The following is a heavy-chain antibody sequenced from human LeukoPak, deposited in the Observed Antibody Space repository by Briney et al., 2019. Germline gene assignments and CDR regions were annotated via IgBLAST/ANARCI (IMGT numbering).Heavy chain of an antibody. J-gene: IGHJ4*02. D-gene: IGHD4-17*01. CDR2: ISSSSSFI. CDR3: ASKPVHYGDPTRTPSYYFDY. CDR1: GSTFSIYS. Sequence: GGSLRLSCAASGSTFSIYSMNWVRQAPGKGLEWVSSISSSSSFIYYADSVKGRFTISRDNAKNSLYLQMNSLRAEDTAVYYCASKPVHYGDPTRTPSYYFDYWGQGTLVTVSS. V-gene: IGHV3-21*01.